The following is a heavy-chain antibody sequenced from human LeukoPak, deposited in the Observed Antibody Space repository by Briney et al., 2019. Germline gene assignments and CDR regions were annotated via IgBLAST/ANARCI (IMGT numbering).Heavy chain of an antibody. CDR1: GFTFSTYA. Sequence: GGSLRLSCAASGFTFSTYAMNWVRQAPGKGLEWVSNISGSGSGGSTYYADSVKGRFTISRDNSKNTLYLHMNSLRAEDTAVYFCAKGSKAVLFTRDHYMDVWGKGTTVTISS. CDR2: ISGSGSGGST. D-gene: IGHD6-19*01. CDR3: AKGSKAVLFTRDHYMDV. J-gene: IGHJ6*03. V-gene: IGHV3-23*01.